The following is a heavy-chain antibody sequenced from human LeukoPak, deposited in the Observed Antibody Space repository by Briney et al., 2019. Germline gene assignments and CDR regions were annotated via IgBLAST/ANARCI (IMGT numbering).Heavy chain of an antibody. V-gene: IGHV4-59*08. J-gene: IGHJ5*02. CDR1: GGSFSGYY. D-gene: IGHD2-15*01. CDR3: AGCRGGGWQNYFDT. Sequence: PSETLSLTCAVYGGSFSGYYWSWIRQPPGKGLEWIGYISYSGSTNYNPSLKSRVTMSVDTSKNQFSLKLSSVTAADTAVYYCAGCRGGGWQNYFDTWGQGTLVTVSS. CDR2: ISYSGST.